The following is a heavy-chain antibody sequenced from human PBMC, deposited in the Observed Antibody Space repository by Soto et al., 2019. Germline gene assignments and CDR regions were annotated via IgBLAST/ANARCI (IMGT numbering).Heavy chain of an antibody. V-gene: IGHV3-30*18. Sequence: GGSLRLSCAASGFTFSSYGMHWVRQAPGKGLEWVALISYDGSDRYYADSVKGRFTISRDNSKNTLYLQMNSLGAEDTAVYYCAKDIYSSTPNWFDPWGQGTLVTVSS. CDR1: GFTFSSYG. D-gene: IGHD6-19*01. CDR3: AKDIYSSTPNWFDP. J-gene: IGHJ5*02. CDR2: ISYDGSDR.